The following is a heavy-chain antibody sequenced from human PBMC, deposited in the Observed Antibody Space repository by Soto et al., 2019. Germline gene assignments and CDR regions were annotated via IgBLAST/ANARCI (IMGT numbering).Heavy chain of an antibody. CDR3: ARGGFSGSGSYIQGDY. CDR2: IKREGSRI. D-gene: IGHD3-10*01. Sequence: EVQLVESGGGLVQPGGSLRLSCAASGFTFSNYGMHWVRQAPGKGLVWVSRIKREGSRISYADSGKGRFTISRDNARNTLYLQMNSLRAEDTAVYYCARGGFSGSGSYIQGDYWGQGTLVTVSS. J-gene: IGHJ4*02. CDR1: GFTFSNYG. V-gene: IGHV3-74*01.